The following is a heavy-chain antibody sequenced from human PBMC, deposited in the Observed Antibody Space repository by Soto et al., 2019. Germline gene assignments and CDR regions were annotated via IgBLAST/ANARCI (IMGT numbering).Heavy chain of an antibody. D-gene: IGHD4-4*01. CDR3: AVGGNYLSMDV. V-gene: IGHV1-46*01. Sequence: VQLVQSGAEVKKPGASVKVSCKASGYTFTSYYMHWARLAPGQGLEWMGIINPDGGGTSYAQQFQGRVIMTRDTSTSTVYMEMSSLRSEDTAVYYCAVGGNYLSMDVWGQGTTVTVSS. CDR2: INPDGGGT. J-gene: IGHJ6*02. CDR1: GYTFTSYY.